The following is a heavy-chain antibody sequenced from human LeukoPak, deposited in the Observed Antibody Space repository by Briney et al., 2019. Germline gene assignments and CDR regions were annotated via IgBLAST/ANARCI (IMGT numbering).Heavy chain of an antibody. CDR3: TRSMDSSGYSYYFDY. V-gene: IGHV3-7*01. Sequence: PGGSLRLSCAASGFTFSSYWMSWVRRAPGKGLEWVANIKQDGSEKYYVDSVEGRFTISRDNAKNSLYLQMNSLRAEDTAVYYCTRSMDSSGYSYYFDYWGQGTLVTVSS. J-gene: IGHJ4*02. D-gene: IGHD3-22*01. CDR1: GFTFSSYW. CDR2: IKQDGSEK.